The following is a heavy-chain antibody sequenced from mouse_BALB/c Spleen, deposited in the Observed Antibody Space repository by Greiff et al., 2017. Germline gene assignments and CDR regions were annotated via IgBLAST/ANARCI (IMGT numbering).Heavy chain of an antibody. CDR3: ARGYGSSLYAMDY. J-gene: IGHJ4*01. CDR1: GFSLTSYG. CDR2: IWAGGST. Sequence: QVQLQQSGPGLVAPSQSLSITCTVSGFSLTSYGVHWVRQPPGKGLEWLGVIWAGGSTNYNSALMSRLSISKDNSKSQVFLKMNSLQTDDTAMYYCARGYGSSLYAMDYWGQGTSVTVSS. V-gene: IGHV2-9*02. D-gene: IGHD1-1*01.